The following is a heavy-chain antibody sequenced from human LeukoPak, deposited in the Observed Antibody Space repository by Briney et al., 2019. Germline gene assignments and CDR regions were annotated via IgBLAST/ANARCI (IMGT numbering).Heavy chain of an antibody. D-gene: IGHD1-26*01. CDR1: GYTFTGYF. CDR2: LGPNSGVT. J-gene: IGHJ4*02. Sequence: ASVKVSCKASGYTFTGYFMHWVRQAPGQGPEWMGWLGPNSGVTNYAQKFRGRVTLTRDTSISTTYMELRSLTSDDTAVYYCTRDTYSGSYSPLPYWGQGTLVTVSS. CDR3: TRDTYSGSYSPLPY. V-gene: IGHV1-2*02.